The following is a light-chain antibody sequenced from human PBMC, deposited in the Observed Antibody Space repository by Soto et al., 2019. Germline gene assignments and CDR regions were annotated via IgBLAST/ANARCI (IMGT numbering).Light chain of an antibody. CDR1: QDIGRR. J-gene: IGKJ1*01. CDR2: AAS. V-gene: IGKV1-12*01. Sequence: DIQMTQSPSSVSASIGDRVTITCRASQDIGRRLAWFKQKXGKAPKXXIQAASSLQGGVPSTFSGSGSGTDFTLTINTLHPEDFETYYCLQVYSFPRTFGQGTKVDIK. CDR3: LQVYSFPRT.